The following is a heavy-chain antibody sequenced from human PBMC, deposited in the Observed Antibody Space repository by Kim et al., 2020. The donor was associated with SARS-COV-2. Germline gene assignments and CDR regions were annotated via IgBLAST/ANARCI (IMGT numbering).Heavy chain of an antibody. CDR1: GFTFSSYA. D-gene: IGHD3-22*01. V-gene: IGHV3-30*04. CDR2: ISYDGSNK. CDR3: ARSGSGYYYTFDY. J-gene: IGHJ4*02. Sequence: GGSLRLSCAASGFTFSSYAMHWVRQAPGKGLEWVAVISYDGSNKYYADSVKGRFTISRDNSKNTLYLQMNSLRAEDTAVYYCARSGSGYYYTFDYWGQGTLVTVSS.